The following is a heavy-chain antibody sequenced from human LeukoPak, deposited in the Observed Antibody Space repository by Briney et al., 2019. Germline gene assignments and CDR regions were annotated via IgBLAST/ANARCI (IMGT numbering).Heavy chain of an antibody. D-gene: IGHD5-18*01. CDR3: ARCSRGYSYGPLDY. J-gene: IGHJ4*02. V-gene: IGHV4-39*07. CDR2: IYYSGST. CDR1: GGSISSSNHH. Sequence: PSETLSLTCTVSGGSISSSNHHWDWIRQPPGKGLEWIGNIYYSGSTYYNPSLKSRVTISVDTSKNQFSLKLSSVTAADTAVYYCARCSRGYSYGPLDYWGQGTLVTVSS.